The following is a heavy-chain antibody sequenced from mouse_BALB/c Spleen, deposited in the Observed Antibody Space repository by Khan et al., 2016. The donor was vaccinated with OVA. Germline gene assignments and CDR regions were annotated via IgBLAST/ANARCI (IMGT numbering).Heavy chain of an antibody. CDR3: ARRLYYAMDY. Sequence: QIQLVQSGPELKKPGETVKISCKASGYTFTNYGMNWVKQAPGKGLKWMGWINTYTGEPTYADDFKGRFAFSLETSASTAYLQLNNLKNEDTATYFCARRLYYAMDYWGQGTSVTVSS. J-gene: IGHJ4*01. CDR2: INTYTGEP. D-gene: IGHD3-2*02. V-gene: IGHV9-3-1*01. CDR1: GYTFTNYG.